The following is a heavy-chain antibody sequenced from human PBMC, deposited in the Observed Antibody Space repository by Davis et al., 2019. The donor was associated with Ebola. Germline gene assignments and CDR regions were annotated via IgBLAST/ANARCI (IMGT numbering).Heavy chain of an antibody. CDR1: GFTFSSYS. Sequence: PGGSLRLSCAASGFTFSSYSMNWVRQAPGKGLEWVSAISGSGGSTYYADSVKGRFTIPRDNAKNSLYLQMNSLRTEDTAVYYCARGWQRIDYWGQGTLVTVSS. CDR3: ARGWQRIDY. D-gene: IGHD4-23*01. CDR2: ISGSGGST. V-gene: IGHV3-21*01. J-gene: IGHJ4*02.